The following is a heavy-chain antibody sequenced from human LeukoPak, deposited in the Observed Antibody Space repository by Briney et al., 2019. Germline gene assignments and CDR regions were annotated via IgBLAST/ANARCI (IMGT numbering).Heavy chain of an antibody. Sequence: GGSLRLSCAASGFTFSSYGMHWVRQAPGKGLEWVAFIRYDGSNKYYADSVKGRFTISRDNSKNTLYLQMNSLRAEDTAVYYCARDSNSDFWSGYYTNYFDYWGQGTLVTVSS. CDR2: IRYDGSNK. J-gene: IGHJ4*02. V-gene: IGHV3-30*02. CDR3: ARDSNSDFWSGYYTNYFDY. D-gene: IGHD3-3*01. CDR1: GFTFSSYG.